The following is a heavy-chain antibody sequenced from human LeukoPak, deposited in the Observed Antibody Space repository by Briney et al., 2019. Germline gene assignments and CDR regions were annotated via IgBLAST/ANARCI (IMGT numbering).Heavy chain of an antibody. CDR1: GFTFSGSA. CDR2: IRSKANNYAT. Sequence: PGGSLRLSCAASGFTFSGSAMHWVRLASGKGLEWVGRIRSKANNYATAYAASVKGRFTISRDDSKNTAYLQMNSLKTEDSAVYYCARGFELITFGGAIGKLNWFDSWGQGTLVTVSS. CDR3: ARGFELITFGGAIGKLNWFDS. D-gene: IGHD3-16*02. J-gene: IGHJ5*01. V-gene: IGHV3-73*01.